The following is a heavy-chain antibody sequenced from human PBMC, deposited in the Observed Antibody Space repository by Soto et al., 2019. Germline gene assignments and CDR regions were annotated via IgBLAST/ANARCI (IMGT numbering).Heavy chain of an antibody. D-gene: IGHD6-13*01. CDR3: ARVHSSSYHYFDH. V-gene: IGHV4-59*12. CDR1: GGSISSYY. Sequence: WETLSLTCAVSGGSISSYYWSWIRQPPGKGLEWIGYIYYSGSTNYNPSLKSRVTISVDTSKNTLYLQMSSLRAEDTAVYYCARVHSSSYHYFDHWGQGTLVTVSS. J-gene: IGHJ4*02. CDR2: IYYSGST.